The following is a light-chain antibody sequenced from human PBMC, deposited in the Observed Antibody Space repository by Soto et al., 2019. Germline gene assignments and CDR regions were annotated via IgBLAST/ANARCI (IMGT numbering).Light chain of an antibody. V-gene: IGKV3-20*01. CDR3: QQYGSSLLFS. CDR1: QSVSSSY. J-gene: IGKJ3*01. CDR2: GAS. Sequence: EIVLTQSPGTLSLSPGERATLSCRASQSVSSSYLAWYQQKPGQAPRLLIYGASSRATGIPDRFSGRGSGTDFTLTISKLAPEALAVYYCQQYGSSLLFSFGTGAKVDIK.